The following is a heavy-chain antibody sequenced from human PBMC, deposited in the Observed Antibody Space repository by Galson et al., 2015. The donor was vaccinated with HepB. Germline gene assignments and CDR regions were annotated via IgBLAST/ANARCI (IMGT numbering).Heavy chain of an antibody. J-gene: IGHJ4*02. V-gene: IGHV1-46*01. Sequence: SVKVSCKASGYTFTFYYMHWVRQAPGQGLEWMGIINSSGGSTNYAQKFQGRVTMTRDTSTSTVYMELSSLRSDDTAVYYCARGPVRGTAAAATPFEYWGQGTLVTVSS. CDR3: ARGPVRGTAAAATPFEY. D-gene: IGHD6-13*01. CDR2: INSSGGST. CDR1: GYTFTFYY.